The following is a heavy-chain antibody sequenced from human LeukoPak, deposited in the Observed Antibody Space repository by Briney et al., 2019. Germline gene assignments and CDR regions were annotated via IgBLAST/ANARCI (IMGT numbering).Heavy chain of an antibody. V-gene: IGHV4-39*07. CDR3: ARSWRIAARTSRMGWFDP. Sequence: PSETLSLTCTVSGGSISSSSYFWGWIRQPPGKGLEWIGSIYYSGSTYYNPSLKSRVTLSVDTSKNQFSLKLSSVTAADTAVYYCARSWRIAARTSRMGWFDPWGQGTLVTVSS. CDR2: IYYSGST. D-gene: IGHD6-6*01. J-gene: IGHJ5*02. CDR1: GGSISSSSYF.